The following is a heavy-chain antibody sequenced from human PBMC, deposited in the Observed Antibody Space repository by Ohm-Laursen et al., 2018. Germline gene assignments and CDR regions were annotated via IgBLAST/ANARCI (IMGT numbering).Heavy chain of an antibody. J-gene: IGHJ2*01. CDR3: ARMGPQQPHWYFDL. V-gene: IGHV1-18*01. Sequence: ASVKVSCKASGYTFTSYGISWVRQAPGQGLEWMGWISAYNGNTNYAQKLQGRVTMTTDTSRSTAYMELSSLRSEDTAVYYCARMGPQQPHWYFDLWGRGTLVTVSS. CDR1: GYTFTSYG. CDR2: ISAYNGNT. D-gene: IGHD1/OR15-1a*01.